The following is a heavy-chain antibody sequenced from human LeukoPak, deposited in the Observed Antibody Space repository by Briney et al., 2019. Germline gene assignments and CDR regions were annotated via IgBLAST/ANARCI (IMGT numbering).Heavy chain of an antibody. CDR2: MNPNSGNT. CDR1: GYTFTSYD. CDR3: ARVGLEVDWFDP. V-gene: IGHV1-8*01. Sequence: ALVKVSCKASGYTFTSYDINWVRQATGQGLEWMGWMNPNSGNTGYAQKFQGRVTMTRNTSISTAYMELSSLRSEDTAVYYCARVGLEVDWFDPWGQGTLVTVSS. D-gene: IGHD1-26*01. J-gene: IGHJ5*02.